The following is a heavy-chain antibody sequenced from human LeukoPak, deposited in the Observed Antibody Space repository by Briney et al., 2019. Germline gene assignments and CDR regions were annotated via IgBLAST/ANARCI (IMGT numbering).Heavy chain of an antibody. CDR1: GFTFSSYA. Sequence: GGSLRLSCAASGFTFSSYAMSWVRQAPGKGLEWVSAISGSGGSTYYADSVKGRFTISRDNSKNTLYLQMNSLRAEATAVYYCAKAIVGATKGRDYYYYYGMDVWGQGTTVTVSS. J-gene: IGHJ6*02. CDR2: ISGSGGST. V-gene: IGHV3-23*01. D-gene: IGHD1-26*01. CDR3: AKAIVGATKGRDYYYYYGMDV.